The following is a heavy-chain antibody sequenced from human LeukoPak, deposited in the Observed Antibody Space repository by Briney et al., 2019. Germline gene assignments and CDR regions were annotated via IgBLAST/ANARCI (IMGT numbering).Heavy chain of an antibody. J-gene: IGHJ3*02. CDR3: ARARQVYSGSYSDAFDI. V-gene: IGHV3-30-3*01. Sequence: GGSLRLSCAASGFTFSSYAMHWVRQAPGKGLEWVAVISYDGSNKYYADSAKGRFTISRDNSKNTLYQQMNSLRAEDTAVYYCARARQVYSGSYSDAFDIWGQGTMVTVSS. CDR1: GFTFSSYA. CDR2: ISYDGSNK. D-gene: IGHD1-26*01.